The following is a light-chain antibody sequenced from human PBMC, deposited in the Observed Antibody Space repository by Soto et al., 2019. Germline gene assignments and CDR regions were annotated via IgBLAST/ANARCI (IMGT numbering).Light chain of an antibody. CDR2: DAS. J-gene: IGKJ1*01. Sequence: EIVWTQSPATLSLSPGERATLSCRASQSVSSYLAWYQQKPGQAPRLLIYDASNRATGIPARFSGSGSGTDFTLAISSLEPEDFAVYYCQQRSHWPPTFGQGTKVEIK. CDR1: QSVSSY. V-gene: IGKV3-11*01. CDR3: QQRSHWPPT.